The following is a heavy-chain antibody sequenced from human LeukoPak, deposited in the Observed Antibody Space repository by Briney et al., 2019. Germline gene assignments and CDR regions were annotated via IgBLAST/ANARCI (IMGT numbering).Heavy chain of an antibody. D-gene: IGHD2/OR15-2a*01. CDR1: GGTFSSYA. CDR2: IIPIFGTA. J-gene: IGHJ4*02. V-gene: IGHV1-69*13. Sequence: ASVKVSCKASGGTFSSYAISWVRQAPGQGLEWMGGIIPIFGTANYAQKFQGRVTITADESTSTAYMELSSLRSEDTAVYYCARDRQSSAGNFPYWGQGTLVTVSS. CDR3: ARDRQSSAGNFPY.